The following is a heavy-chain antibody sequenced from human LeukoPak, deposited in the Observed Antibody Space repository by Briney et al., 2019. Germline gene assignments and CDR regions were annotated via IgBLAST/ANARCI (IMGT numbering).Heavy chain of an antibody. V-gene: IGHV3-66*01. CDR2: IYSGGST. D-gene: IGHD4-17*01. Sequence: GGSLRLSCAASEFSVGSNYMTWVRQAPGKGLEWVSLIYSGGSTYYADSVKGRFTISRDNSKNTLYLQMNSLRAEDTAVYYCARELRNFDYWGQGTLVTVSS. CDR1: EFSVGSNY. J-gene: IGHJ4*02. CDR3: ARELRNFDY.